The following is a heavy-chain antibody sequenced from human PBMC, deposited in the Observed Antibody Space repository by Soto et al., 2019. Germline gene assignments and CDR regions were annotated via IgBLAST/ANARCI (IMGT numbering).Heavy chain of an antibody. Sequence: QVQLVQSGAAVKKPGASVKVSCKVSGYTLTELSMHWVRQAPGKGLEWMGGFDPEDGETIYAPKFQGRVTMTEDTSTDTAYMELSSLRSEDTAVYYCALGGYCTNGVCSQNGAYAFDIWGQGTMVTVSS. CDR3: ALGGYCTNGVCSQNGAYAFDI. CDR2: FDPEDGET. D-gene: IGHD2-8*01. CDR1: GYTLTELS. J-gene: IGHJ3*02. V-gene: IGHV1-24*01.